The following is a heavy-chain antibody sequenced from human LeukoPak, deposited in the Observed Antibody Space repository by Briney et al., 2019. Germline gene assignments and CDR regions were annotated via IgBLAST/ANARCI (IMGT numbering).Heavy chain of an antibody. D-gene: IGHD3-22*01. CDR3: VREGHYDSSGYYADLLDY. V-gene: IGHV4-39*01. Sequence: SETLSLTCTVSGGSISSSSYYWGWIRQPPGKGLEWIGSIYYSGSTYYNPSLKSRVTISVDTSKNQFSLKLSSVTAADTAVYYCVREGHYDSSGYYADLLDYWGQGTLVTVSS. J-gene: IGHJ4*02. CDR2: IYYSGST. CDR1: GGSISSSSYY.